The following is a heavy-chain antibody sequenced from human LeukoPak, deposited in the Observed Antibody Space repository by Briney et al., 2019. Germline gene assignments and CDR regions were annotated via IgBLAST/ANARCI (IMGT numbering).Heavy chain of an antibody. CDR3: ASSNSGYSSGWYYFDY. CDR1: GFTFSSYA. J-gene: IGHJ4*02. Sequence: PGGSLRLSCAASGFTFSSYAMSWVRQAPGKGLEWVAVIWYDGSNKYYADSVKGRFTISRDNSKNTLYLQMNSLRAEDTAVYYCASSNSGYSSGWYYFDYWGQGTLVTVSS. V-gene: IGHV3-33*08. D-gene: IGHD6-19*01. CDR2: IWYDGSNK.